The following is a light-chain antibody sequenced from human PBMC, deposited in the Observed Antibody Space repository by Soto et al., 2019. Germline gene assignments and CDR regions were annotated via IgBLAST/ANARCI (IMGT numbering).Light chain of an antibody. CDR2: DAS. CDR1: QSVSST. Sequence: VVTQSPATLSVSPGERATLSCRASQSVSSTLAWYQQKPGQAPRLLIYDASTRANGIPARFSGSGSGTEFTLTISNLQSEDFAVYYCLQYNDWPRTFGQGTKVDNK. J-gene: IGKJ1*01. V-gene: IGKV3-15*01. CDR3: LQYNDWPRT.